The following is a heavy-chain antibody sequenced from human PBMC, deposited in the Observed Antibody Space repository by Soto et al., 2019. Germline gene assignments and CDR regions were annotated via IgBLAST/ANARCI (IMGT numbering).Heavy chain of an antibody. CDR1: DSVFVTSV. V-gene: IGHV1-18*01. D-gene: IGHD3-16*01. CDR2: ISANDGGT. CDR3: ARGGGRHLRPLET. Sequence: QALLEQSGPEXKKXXXXVRISCWLYDSVFVTSVITWLRQAPGQXLEWMGWISANDGGTLSAMKFTDRLVMSTDPMRNMAYLQRWDVTSDDSAVYFCARGGGRHLRPLETWGHGTPVTVSS. J-gene: IGHJ4*01.